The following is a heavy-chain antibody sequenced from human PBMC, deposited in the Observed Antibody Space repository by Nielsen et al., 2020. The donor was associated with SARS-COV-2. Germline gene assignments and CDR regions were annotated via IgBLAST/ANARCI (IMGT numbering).Heavy chain of an antibody. D-gene: IGHD6-13*01. CDR2: MNPNSGNT. J-gene: IGHJ4*02. CDR1: GYTFTSYA. Sequence: ASVKVSCKASGYTFTSYAMHWVRQAPGQRLEWMGWMNPNSGNTGYAQKFQGRVTMTRNTSISTAYMELSSLRSEDTAVYYCARRMRRAAAGTMIGYWGQGTLVTVSS. V-gene: IGHV1-8*02. CDR3: ARRMRRAAAGTMIGY.